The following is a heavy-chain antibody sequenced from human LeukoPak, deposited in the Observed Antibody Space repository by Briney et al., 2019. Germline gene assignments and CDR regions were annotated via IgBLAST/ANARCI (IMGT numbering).Heavy chain of an antibody. J-gene: IGHJ3*02. CDR3: GKNRYSGSLPPFDI. Sequence: GGSLRLSCVVSGFSVSNNYIIWVRQAPGNGLERVSVIYGDGRTSHSASVRGRFTISRDNSKNIVSLQMNSLRAEDTAVYYCGKNRYSGSLPPFDIWGQGTMVTVSS. D-gene: IGHD1-26*01. CDR2: IYGDGRT. V-gene: IGHV3-53*01. CDR1: GFSVSNNY.